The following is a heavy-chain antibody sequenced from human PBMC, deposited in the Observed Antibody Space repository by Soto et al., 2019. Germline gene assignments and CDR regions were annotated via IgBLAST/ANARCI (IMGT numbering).Heavy chain of an antibody. J-gene: IGHJ4*02. Sequence: GGSLRLSCAASGFTFSSYAMSWVRQAPGKGLEWVSAISGSGGSTYYADSVKGRFTISRDNSKNTLYLQMNSLRAEDTAVYYCAKEWDKYYYDSSGLIDYWGQGTLVTVSS. CDR1: GFTFSSYA. V-gene: IGHV3-23*01. D-gene: IGHD3-22*01. CDR2: ISGSGGST. CDR3: AKEWDKYYYDSSGLIDY.